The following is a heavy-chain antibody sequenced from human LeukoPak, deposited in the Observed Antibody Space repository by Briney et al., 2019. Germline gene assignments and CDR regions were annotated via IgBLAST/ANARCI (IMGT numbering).Heavy chain of an antibody. D-gene: IGHD3-22*01. Sequence: GGSLRLSCAASGFTFSGYWMHWVRQAPGKGLMWVSHINTDGSSTAYADSVKGRFTISRDNAKNTLYLQMNSLRAEDTAVYYCARPRAYDTRDLDYWGQGNLVTVSS. V-gene: IGHV3-74*01. CDR3: ARPRAYDTRDLDY. CDR1: GFTFSGYW. J-gene: IGHJ4*02. CDR2: INTDGSST.